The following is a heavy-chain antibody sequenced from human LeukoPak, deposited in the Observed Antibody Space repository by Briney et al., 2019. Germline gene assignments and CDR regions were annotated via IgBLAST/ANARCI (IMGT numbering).Heavy chain of an antibody. CDR1: GFTFSRYW. CDR3: AKAPRSMVRGVMDY. V-gene: IGHV3-30*18. Sequence: GGSLRLSCAASGFTFSRYWMSWVRQAPGKGLEWVAVISYDGSNKYYADSVKGRFTISRDNSKNTLYLQMNSLRAEDTAVYYCAKAPRSMVRGVMDYWGQGTLVTVSS. CDR2: ISYDGSNK. D-gene: IGHD3-10*01. J-gene: IGHJ4*02.